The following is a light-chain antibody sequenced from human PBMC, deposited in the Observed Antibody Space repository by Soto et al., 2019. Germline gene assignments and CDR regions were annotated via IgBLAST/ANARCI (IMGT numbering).Light chain of an antibody. J-gene: IGKJ1*01. Sequence: EIVLTQSPGTLSLSPGERATLSCRASQSVSSNFLAWYQQKPGQAPRLLIYGASSRATGIPDRFSGSGSGTDFTLTISRLEPEDFAVYYCQQYGSSPGTFGQGTKVAIK. V-gene: IGKV3-20*01. CDR3: QQYGSSPGT. CDR1: QSVSSNF. CDR2: GAS.